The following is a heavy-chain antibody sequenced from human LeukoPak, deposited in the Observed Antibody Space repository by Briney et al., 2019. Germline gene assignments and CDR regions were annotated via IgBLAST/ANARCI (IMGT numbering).Heavy chain of an antibody. D-gene: IGHD6-13*01. J-gene: IGHJ4*02. V-gene: IGHV3-21*04. Sequence: GGSLRLSCAASGFTFSSYSMNWVRQAPGKGLEWVSSIGSSSSYIYYADSVKGRFTISRDNAKNSLYLQMNSLRAEDTAVYYCARDHGSSWGDCFDYWGQGTLVTVSS. CDR2: IGSSSSYI. CDR3: ARDHGSSWGDCFDY. CDR1: GFTFSSYS.